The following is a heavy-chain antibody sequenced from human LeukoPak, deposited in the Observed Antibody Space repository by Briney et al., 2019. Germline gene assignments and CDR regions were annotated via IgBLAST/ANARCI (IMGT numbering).Heavy chain of an antibody. CDR3: ARAGYCSGGSCYPHDAFDL. CDR2: IYHSGST. V-gene: IGHV4-30-2*01. CDR1: GGSISSGGYS. D-gene: IGHD2-15*01. Sequence: PSETLSLTCAVSGGSISSGGYSWSWIRQPPGKGLEWIGYIYHSGSTYYNPSLKSRVTISVDRSRNQFSLKLSSVTAADTAVYYCARAGYCSGGSCYPHDAFDLWGQGTMVTVSS. J-gene: IGHJ3*01.